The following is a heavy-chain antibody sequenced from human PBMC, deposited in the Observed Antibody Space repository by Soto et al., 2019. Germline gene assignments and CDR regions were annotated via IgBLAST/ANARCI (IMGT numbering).Heavy chain of an antibody. CDR1: GGTFNNNL. Sequence: QVQLVQSGAEVREPGSSVRVSCKASGGTFNNNLIAWVRQAHGQGLEWMGGIIPMYGTPHFAQKFQGRVSFTADESKTTVYMELNSLGRDDTATFYCARCIKLDYLHGLDVWGQGTPVTVSS. V-gene: IGHV1-69*01. D-gene: IGHD4-17*01. CDR2: IIPMYGTP. CDR3: ARCIKLDYLHGLDV. J-gene: IGHJ6*02.